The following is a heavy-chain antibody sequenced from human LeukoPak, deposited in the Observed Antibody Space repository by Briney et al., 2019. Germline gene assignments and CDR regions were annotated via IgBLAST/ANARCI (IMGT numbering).Heavy chain of an antibody. V-gene: IGHV1-2*02. D-gene: IGHD1-7*01. CDR3: AIINWNYVERPFDV. CDR1: GYAFTGYY. J-gene: IGHJ3*01. CDR2: INPNSGGT. Sequence: ASVKVSCKASGYAFTGYYMHWVRQAPGQGLEWMGWINPNSGGTNSAQKFQGRVTMTRDTSISTAYMELSSLRSDDTAVYYCAIINWNYVERPFDVWGLGTMVTVSS.